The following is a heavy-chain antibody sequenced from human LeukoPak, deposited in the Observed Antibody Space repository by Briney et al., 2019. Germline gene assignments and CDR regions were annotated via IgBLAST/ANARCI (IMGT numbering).Heavy chain of an antibody. CDR2: IYSGGST. J-gene: IGHJ4*02. CDR3: AREIKTYCGGDCYPGVDY. CDR1: EFSVGSNC. V-gene: IGHV3-66*01. D-gene: IGHD2-21*02. Sequence: PGGSLRLSCAASEFSVGSNCMTWVRQAPGKGLEWVSLIYSGGSTYYADSVKGRFTISRDNSKNTLYLQMNSLRAEDTAVYYCAREIKTYCGGDCYPGVDYWGQGTLVTVSS.